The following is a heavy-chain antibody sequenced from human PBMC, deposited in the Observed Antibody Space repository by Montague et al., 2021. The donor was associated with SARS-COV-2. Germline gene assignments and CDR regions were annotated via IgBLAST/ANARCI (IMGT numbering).Heavy chain of an antibody. J-gene: IGHJ4*02. Sequence: SETLSLTCAVYGGSFSGHSWTWIRQPPGKGLEWIGEINHSGGTNYNPSLKSRVTISVDTSKNQFSLKLSSLTAADTAVYYCARGLTDFTVILVFVGASLYFDSWGQGALVTVSS. CDR2: INHSGGT. D-gene: IGHD3-22*01. CDR1: GGSFSGHS. CDR3: ARGLTDFTVILVFVGASLYFDS. V-gene: IGHV4-34*01.